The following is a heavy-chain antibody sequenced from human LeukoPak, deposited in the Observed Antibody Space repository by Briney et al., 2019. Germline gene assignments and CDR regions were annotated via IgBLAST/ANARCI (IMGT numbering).Heavy chain of an antibody. J-gene: IGHJ4*02. Sequence: GGSLRLSCAVSGITLTNYGMTWVRQAPGKGLEWVAGVSDSGGSTNYADSVKGRFTISRDNPKNTLYLQVNSLRAEDTAVYFCAKRGVVIRVILVGFHKEAYYFDSWGQGALVTVSS. CDR1: GITLTNYG. CDR2: VSDSGGST. V-gene: IGHV3-23*01. CDR3: AKRGVVIRVILVGFHKEAYYFDS. D-gene: IGHD3-22*01.